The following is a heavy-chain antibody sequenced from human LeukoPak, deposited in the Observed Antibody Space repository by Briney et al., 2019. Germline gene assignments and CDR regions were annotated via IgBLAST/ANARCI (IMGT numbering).Heavy chain of an antibody. Sequence: PSETLSLTCTVSGGSISSYYWSWIRQPAGKGLEWIRRIYTSGSTNYNPSLKSRVTISVDTSKNQFSLKLSSVTAADTAVYYFARGRCSGGSCYYNWFDPWGQGTLVTVSS. D-gene: IGHD2-15*01. J-gene: IGHJ5*02. V-gene: IGHV4-4*07. CDR2: IYTSGST. CDR3: ARGRCSGGSCYYNWFDP. CDR1: GGSISSYY.